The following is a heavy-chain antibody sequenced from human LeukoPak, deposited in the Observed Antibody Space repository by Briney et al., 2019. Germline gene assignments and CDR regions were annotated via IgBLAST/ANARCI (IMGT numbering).Heavy chain of an antibody. CDR3: ASGHYYDSSGYPKNYYYYYMDV. D-gene: IGHD3-22*01. CDR2: INHSGST. J-gene: IGHJ6*03. V-gene: IGHV4-34*01. Sequence: SETLSLTCAVYGGSFSGYYWSWIRQPPGKGLEWIGEINHSGSTNYNPSLTSRVTISVDTSKNQFSLKLSSVTAADTAVYYCASGHYYDSSGYPKNYYYYYMDVWGKGTTVTVSS. CDR1: GGSFSGYY.